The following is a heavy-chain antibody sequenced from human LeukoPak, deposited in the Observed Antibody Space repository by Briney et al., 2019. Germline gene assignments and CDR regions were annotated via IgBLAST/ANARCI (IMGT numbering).Heavy chain of an antibody. CDR2: ISNSSVNT. V-gene: IGHV3-23*01. CDR3: AKALISSTYYFDV. CDR1: GFTFSSYA. D-gene: IGHD2-15*01. Sequence: PGGSLRLSCAASGFTFSSYAMNWVRQAPGKGLEWVSAISNSSVNTYYADSVRGRFTISRDNSKNTLYLQMNSLRAEDTAIYYCAKALISSTYYFDVWGRGTLVTVSS. J-gene: IGHJ2*01.